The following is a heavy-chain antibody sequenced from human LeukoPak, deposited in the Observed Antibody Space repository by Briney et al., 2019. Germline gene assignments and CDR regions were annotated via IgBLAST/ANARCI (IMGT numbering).Heavy chain of an antibody. CDR2: INHSGST. CDR3: AARDGTFDY. V-gene: IGHV4-34*01. J-gene: IGHJ4*02. Sequence: SETLSLTCAVYGGSFSGYYWSWIRQPPGKGLEWIGEINHSGSTNYNPSLKSRVTISVDTSKNQFSLKLSSVTAADTAVYYCAARDGTFDYWGQGTLVTVSS. D-gene: IGHD1-26*01. CDR1: GGSFSGYY.